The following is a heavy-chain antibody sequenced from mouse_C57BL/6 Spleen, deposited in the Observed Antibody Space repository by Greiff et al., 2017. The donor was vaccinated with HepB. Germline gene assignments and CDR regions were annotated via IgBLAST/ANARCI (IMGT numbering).Heavy chain of an antibody. D-gene: IGHD1-1*01. CDR1: GFTFSDYG. CDR2: ISSGSSTI. J-gene: IGHJ4*01. Sequence: EVMLVESGGGLVKPGGSLKLSCAASGFTFSDYGMHWVRQAPEKGLEWVAYISSGSSTIYYADTVKGRFTISRDNAKNTLFLQMTSLRSEDTAMYYCARDYYDGSSPSAMDYWGQGTSVTVSS. CDR3: ARDYYDGSSPSAMDY. V-gene: IGHV5-17*01.